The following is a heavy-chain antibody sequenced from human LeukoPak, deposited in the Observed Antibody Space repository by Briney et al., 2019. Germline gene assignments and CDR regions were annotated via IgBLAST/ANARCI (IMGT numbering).Heavy chain of an antibody. CDR1: GYSFTSYW. D-gene: IGHD3-10*01. CDR2: IYPGDSDT. CDR3: ARHRYPDYYGSGSSQYYFDY. V-gene: IGHV5-51*01. Sequence: GESLKISCKGSGYSFTSYWIGWVRQMPGKGLEWMGIIYPGDSDTRYSPSFQGQVTISADKSISTAYLQWSSLKASDTAMYYCARHRYPDYYGSGSSQYYFDYWGQGTLVTVSS. J-gene: IGHJ4*02.